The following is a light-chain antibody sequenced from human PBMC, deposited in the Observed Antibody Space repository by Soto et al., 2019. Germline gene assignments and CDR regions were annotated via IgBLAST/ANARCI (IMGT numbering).Light chain of an antibody. J-gene: IGKJ5*01. CDR2: TAS. CDR3: QEAYSFPVT. Sequence: DIQMTQSPSSVSASVGDRVTITCRASQDISKWIAWYQQKPGRAPKLLIHTASTIQCEVPSRFSVSGSGTDFTLTISSLQPEDFATYYCQEAYSFPVTFGLGTRLEIK. CDR1: QDISKW. V-gene: IGKV1D-12*01.